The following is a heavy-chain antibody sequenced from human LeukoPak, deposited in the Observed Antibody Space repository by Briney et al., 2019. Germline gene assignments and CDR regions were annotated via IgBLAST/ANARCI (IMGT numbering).Heavy chain of an antibody. J-gene: IGHJ4*02. V-gene: IGHV4-59*01. CDR3: ARVRELTIFDY. CDR2: IYSSGST. Sequence: PSETLSLTCTVPGGPINSDYWNWLRQPPGQGLEWIGYIYSSGSTNYNPSLNSRVSISLDTSKSQLSLKLGSVTAADTAVYYCARVRELTIFDYWGQGTLVTVSS. CDR1: GGPINSDY. D-gene: IGHD3-10*01.